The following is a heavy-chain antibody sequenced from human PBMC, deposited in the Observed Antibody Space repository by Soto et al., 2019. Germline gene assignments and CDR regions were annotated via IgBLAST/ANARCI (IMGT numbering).Heavy chain of an antibody. V-gene: IGHV3-23*01. Sequence: GGPRTHSYPASGFSLSSYAMCWVRQAPGKGLEWFSAITGGGGDTYYADSVKGRFTISRDNSNSALFLQMNSLGAEDTAVYYCAKGSSSSRPYYFDYWAQGTLVTVSS. CDR3: AKGSSSSRPYYFDY. CDR2: ITGGGGDT. J-gene: IGHJ4*02. D-gene: IGHD2-2*01. CDR1: GFSLSSYA.